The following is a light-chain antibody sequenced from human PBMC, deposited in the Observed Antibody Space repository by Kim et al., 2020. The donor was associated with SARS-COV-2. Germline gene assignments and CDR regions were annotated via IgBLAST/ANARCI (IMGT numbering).Light chain of an antibody. V-gene: IGLV3-1*01. CDR3: QAWDISTAV. J-gene: IGLJ2*01. Sequence: SYELTQPPSVSVSPGQTASITCSGDNLGAKYVCWYQQRPGQSPLLVIYQDNKRPSGITERFSGSNSGNTATLTISGTQTMDEADYFCQAWDISTAVFGGGTQLTVL. CDR1: NLGAKY. CDR2: QDN.